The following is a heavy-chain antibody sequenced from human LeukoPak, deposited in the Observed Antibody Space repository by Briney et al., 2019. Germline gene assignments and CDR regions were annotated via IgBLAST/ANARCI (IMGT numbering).Heavy chain of an antibody. Sequence: KPSETLSLTCTVSGGSISSYHWSWIRQAPGKGLEWIGYTYNSGSANYNPSLKSRVTISLHTSTNQFSLKLNSVTAADTAVYYCTTARSGWYHFDYWGQGTLVTVSS. D-gene: IGHD6-19*01. CDR3: TTARSGWYHFDY. CDR2: TYNSGSA. CDR1: GGSISSYH. V-gene: IGHV4-59*01. J-gene: IGHJ4*02.